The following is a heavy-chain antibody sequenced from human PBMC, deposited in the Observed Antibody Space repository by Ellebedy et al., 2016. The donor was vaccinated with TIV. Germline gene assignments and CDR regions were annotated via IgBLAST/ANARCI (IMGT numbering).Heavy chain of an antibody. D-gene: IGHD6-19*01. CDR3: ARGGIAVAGGDN. Sequence: SVKVSXXASGNSFSSYAISWVRQAPGHGLEWLGGIIPIFGTTNYAQKFQGRVTITADDSTSTAYMELSSLRSEDTAVYYCARGGIAVAGGDNWGQGTLVTVSS. CDR2: IIPIFGTT. J-gene: IGHJ4*02. CDR1: GNSFSSYA. V-gene: IGHV1-69*13.